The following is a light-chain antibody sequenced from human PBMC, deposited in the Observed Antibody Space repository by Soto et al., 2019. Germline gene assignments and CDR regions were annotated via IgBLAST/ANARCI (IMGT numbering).Light chain of an antibody. CDR2: DAS. CDR1: QSVGSY. V-gene: IGKV3-11*01. Sequence: ALIQSPAILSLSPGEIATLSCRASQSVGSYLAWYQHKPGQAPRLLLSDASNRATGIPARFSGSGSETDFTLTISSLEPEDSAVYYGQQRNNWPSLTFGGGTKVDIK. J-gene: IGKJ4*01. CDR3: QQRNNWPSLT.